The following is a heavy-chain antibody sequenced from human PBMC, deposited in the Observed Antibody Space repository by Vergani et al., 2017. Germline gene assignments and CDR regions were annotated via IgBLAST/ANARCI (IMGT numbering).Heavy chain of an antibody. CDR2: ISGSGGRT. CDR3: AKALRYCSGGSCYPYYYYGMDV. Sequence: EVQLLESGGGLVQPGGSLRLSCAASGFTFSSYAMSWVRQAPGKGLEWVSAISGSGGRTYYADSVKGRFTISRDNSKNTLYLQMNSLRAEDTAVYYCAKALRYCSGGSCYPYYYYGMDVWGQGTTVTVSS. CDR1: GFTFSSYA. V-gene: IGHV3-23*01. J-gene: IGHJ6*02. D-gene: IGHD2-15*01.